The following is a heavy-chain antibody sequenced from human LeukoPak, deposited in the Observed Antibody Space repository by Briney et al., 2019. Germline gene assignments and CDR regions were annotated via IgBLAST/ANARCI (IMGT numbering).Heavy chain of an antibody. J-gene: IGHJ4*02. D-gene: IGHD3-22*01. Sequence: ASVKVSCKASGGTFSSYAISWVRQAPGQGLEWMGGIIPIFGTANYAQKFQGRVTITADESTSTAYMELSSLRSEDTDVYYCASRYYYDSSGYYYYWGQGTLVTVSS. CDR2: IIPIFGTA. V-gene: IGHV1-69*13. CDR1: GGTFSSYA. CDR3: ASRYYYDSSGYYYY.